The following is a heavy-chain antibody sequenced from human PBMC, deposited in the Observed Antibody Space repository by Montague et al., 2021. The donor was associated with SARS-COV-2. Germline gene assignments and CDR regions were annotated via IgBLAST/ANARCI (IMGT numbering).Heavy chain of an antibody. CDR1: GGSINSFY. CDR2: INHYGST. Sequence: SETLSLTCTVSGGSINSFYWSWVRQPPGKGLEWIGEINHYGSTNXXPSLKSRATMSVDTSKNQFSLKLSSVTAADTAVYYCARGLPVTTLFYYFGMDVWGQGTTVTVSS. V-gene: IGHV4-34*01. CDR3: ARGLPVTTLFYYFGMDV. D-gene: IGHD4-11*01. J-gene: IGHJ6*02.